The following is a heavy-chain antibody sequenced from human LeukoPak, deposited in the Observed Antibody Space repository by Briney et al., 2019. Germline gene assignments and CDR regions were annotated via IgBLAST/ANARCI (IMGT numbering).Heavy chain of an antibody. J-gene: IGHJ4*02. D-gene: IGHD2/OR15-2a*01. CDR1: GGTFSSYA. CDR2: IIPMMGVA. V-gene: IGHV1-69*04. Sequence: SVKVSCKASGGTFSSYAISWVRQAPGQGLEWMGRIIPMMGVANYAQKSQGRVTITADKSTSTAYMELSSLRSEDTAVYYCAIGYVMSGAQKIFDYWGQGTLVADSS. CDR3: AIGYVMSGAQKIFDY.